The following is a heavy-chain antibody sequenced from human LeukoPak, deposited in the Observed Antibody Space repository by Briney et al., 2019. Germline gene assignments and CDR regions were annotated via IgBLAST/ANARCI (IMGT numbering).Heavy chain of an antibody. Sequence: ASVKVSCKASEYTFTAYYIHWVRQAPGQGLEWMGWINPSSGGTNYEHKFQGRVTMTRDTSISTAYMELSRLRSDDTAVYYCARGSYHRTYYFDYWGQGTLVTVSS. V-gene: IGHV1-2*07. CDR3: ARGSYHRTYYFDY. D-gene: IGHD1-26*01. CDR2: INPSSGGT. CDR1: EYTFTAYY. J-gene: IGHJ4*02.